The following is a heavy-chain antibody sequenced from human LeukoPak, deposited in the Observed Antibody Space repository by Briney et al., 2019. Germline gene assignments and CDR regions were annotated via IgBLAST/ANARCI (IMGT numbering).Heavy chain of an antibody. CDR1: GGSINNYY. CDR2: IYCSGST. Sequence: PSETLSLTCTVSGGSINNYYWSWIRQPPGKGLEWIGYIYCSGSTNYNPLFKSRVTISVDTSKSQFSLKLSSVTAADTAVYYCARERSMVRGMSWFDPWGQGTLVTVSS. D-gene: IGHD3-10*01. V-gene: IGHV4-59*01. CDR3: ARERSMVRGMSWFDP. J-gene: IGHJ5*02.